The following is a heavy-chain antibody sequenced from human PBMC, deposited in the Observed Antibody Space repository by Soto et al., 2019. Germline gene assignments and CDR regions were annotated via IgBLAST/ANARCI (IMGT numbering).Heavy chain of an antibody. V-gene: IGHV3-74*01. CDR1: GFTFSSYW. J-gene: IGHJ6*02. CDR2: INSDGSST. D-gene: IGHD5-18*01. Sequence: GGSLRLSCAASGFTFSSYWMHWVRQAPGKGLVWVSRINSDGSSTSYADSVKGRFTISRDNAKNTLYLQMNSLRAEDTAVYYCAKVLRRGYSYGFRYYYGMDVWGQGTTVTVSS. CDR3: AKVLRRGYSYGFRYYYGMDV.